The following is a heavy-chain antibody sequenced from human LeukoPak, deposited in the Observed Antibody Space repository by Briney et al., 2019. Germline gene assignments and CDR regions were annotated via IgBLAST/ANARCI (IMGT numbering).Heavy chain of an antibody. CDR3: ARGRRVAALPYYYYYMDV. D-gene: IGHD2-15*01. J-gene: IGHJ6*03. Sequence: SETLSHTCAVYGGSFSGYYWSWIRQPPGKGLEWIGEINHSGSTNYNPSLKSRVTISVDTSKNQFSLKLSSVTAADTAVYYCARGRRVAALPYYYYYMDVWGKGTTVTVAS. CDR1: GGSFSGYY. CDR2: INHSGST. V-gene: IGHV4-34*01.